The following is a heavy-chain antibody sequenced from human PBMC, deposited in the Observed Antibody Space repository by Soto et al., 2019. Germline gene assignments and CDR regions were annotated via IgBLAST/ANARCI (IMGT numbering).Heavy chain of an antibody. V-gene: IGHV3-30*18. J-gene: IGHJ4*02. Sequence: GGSLRLSCAASGFTFSSYGMHWVRQAPGKGLEWVAVISYDGSNKYYADSVKGRFTISRDNSKNTPYLQMNSLRAEDTAVYYCAKEEYSSGWYFDYWGQGTLVTVSS. CDR3: AKEEYSSGWYFDY. D-gene: IGHD6-19*01. CDR1: GFTFSSYG. CDR2: ISYDGSNK.